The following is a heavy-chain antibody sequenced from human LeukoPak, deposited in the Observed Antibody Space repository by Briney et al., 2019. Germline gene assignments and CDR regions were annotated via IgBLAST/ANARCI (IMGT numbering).Heavy chain of an antibody. Sequence: PSETLSLTCTVSGGSISSSSYYWGWIRQPPGKGLEWIGSIYYSGSTYYNPSLKSRVTISVDTSKNQFSLKLSSVTAAETAVYYCARVTTIFGVVSDYWGQGTLVTVSS. J-gene: IGHJ4*02. CDR3: ARVTTIFGVVSDY. V-gene: IGHV4-39*01. CDR2: IYYSGST. CDR1: GGSISSSSYY. D-gene: IGHD3-3*01.